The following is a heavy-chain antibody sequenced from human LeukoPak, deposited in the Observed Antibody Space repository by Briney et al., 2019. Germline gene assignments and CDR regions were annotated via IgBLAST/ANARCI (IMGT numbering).Heavy chain of an antibody. V-gene: IGHV1-2*04. D-gene: IGHD2-2*01. Sequence: ASVKVSCKASGYTFTGYYMHWVRQAPGQGLEWMGWINPNSGGTNYAQKFQGWVTMTRDTSISTAYMELSRLRSDDTAVYYCARDEGGQLLRDNFDYWGQGTLVTVSS. CDR2: INPNSGGT. CDR1: GYTFTGYY. CDR3: ARDEGGQLLRDNFDY. J-gene: IGHJ4*02.